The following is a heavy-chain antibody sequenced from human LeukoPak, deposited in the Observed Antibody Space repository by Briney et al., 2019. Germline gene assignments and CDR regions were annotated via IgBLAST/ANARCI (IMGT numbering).Heavy chain of an antibody. Sequence: PGRSLRLSCAASGFTFSNYGMHWVRQAPGKGLEWVAVISYDGGDKHYADSVKDRFAISRDNSKNTLYLQMNSLTAEDTAVYYCARGDSYYFDLWGQGTLVTVSS. CDR2: ISYDGGDK. CDR1: GFTFSNYG. CDR3: ARGDSYYFDL. D-gene: IGHD2-21*02. J-gene: IGHJ4*02. V-gene: IGHV3-30*03.